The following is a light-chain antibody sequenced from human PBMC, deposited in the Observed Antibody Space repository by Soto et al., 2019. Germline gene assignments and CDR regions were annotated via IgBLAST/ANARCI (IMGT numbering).Light chain of an antibody. V-gene: IGLV1-47*01. Sequence: QSVLTQPPSASGTPGQRVTISCSGSSSNIGSNFVYWYQQFPGTAPKLLIYRNNQRPSGVPDRFSGSKSGTSASLAISGLPSEDEADYYCYSAADNRLVVFGGGTKLTVL. CDR3: YSAADNRLVV. CDR2: RNN. CDR1: SSNIGSNF. J-gene: IGLJ2*01.